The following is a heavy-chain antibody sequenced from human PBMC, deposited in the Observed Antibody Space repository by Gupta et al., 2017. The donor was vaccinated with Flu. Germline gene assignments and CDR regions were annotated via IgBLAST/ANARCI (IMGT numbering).Heavy chain of an antibody. Sequence: QVQLVESGGGVVQPGRSLRLSCAASGFTFSRYGMHWVRQAPGKGLEWVAVIWYDGSNKYYADSVKGRFTISRDNSKNTLYLQMNSLRAEDTAVYYCARDRPYGDYETTEYFQHWGQGTLVTVSS. V-gene: IGHV3-33*01. CDR1: GFTFSRYG. D-gene: IGHD4-17*01. J-gene: IGHJ1*01. CDR2: IWYDGSNK. CDR3: ARDRPYGDYETTEYFQH.